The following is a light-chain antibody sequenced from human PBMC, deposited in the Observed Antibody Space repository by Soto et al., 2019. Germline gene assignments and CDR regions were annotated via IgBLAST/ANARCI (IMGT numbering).Light chain of an antibody. Sequence: EIVLTQSPATLSLSPGERATLSCGASQSVRRSYLAWYQQRPCLAPRLLIYDASTRATGIPDRFSGSGAETDFTPTISRLEPQDFAVYYCQQYGTSPTITFGQGTRREIK. J-gene: IGKJ5*01. CDR1: QSVRRSY. V-gene: IGKV3D-20*01. CDR3: QQYGTSPTIT. CDR2: DAS.